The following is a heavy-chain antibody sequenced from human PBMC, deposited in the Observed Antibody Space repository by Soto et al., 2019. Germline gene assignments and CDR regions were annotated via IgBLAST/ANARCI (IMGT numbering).Heavy chain of an antibody. CDR2: IDPSDSYT. V-gene: IGHV5-10-1*01. D-gene: IGHD3-10*01. CDR3: AISSGSVDY. Sequence: LGESLKISCKGSGYTFTTYWISWVRQMPGKGLEWMGRIDPSDSYTNYSPSFQGHVTISADKSISTAYLQLTSLQASDTAMYYCAISSGSVDYWGQGTLVTVSS. J-gene: IGHJ4*02. CDR1: GYTFTTYW.